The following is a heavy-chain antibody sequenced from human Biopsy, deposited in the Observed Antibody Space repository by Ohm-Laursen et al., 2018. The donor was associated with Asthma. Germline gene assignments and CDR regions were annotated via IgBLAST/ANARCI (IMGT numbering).Heavy chain of an antibody. CDR1: GFPFSDYY. CDR3: AREKAYSDILTAYYNGWYFDL. V-gene: IGHV3-11*01. D-gene: IGHD3-9*01. J-gene: IGHJ2*01. CDR2: ISSSGTTI. Sequence: GSLRLSCAAVGFPFSDYYMSWIRQAPGKGLEWVSYISSSGTTIFNADSVKGRFTISRDNAKNSLYLQMNSLRAEDTAVYYCAREKAYSDILTAYYNGWYFDLWGRGTLVTVSS.